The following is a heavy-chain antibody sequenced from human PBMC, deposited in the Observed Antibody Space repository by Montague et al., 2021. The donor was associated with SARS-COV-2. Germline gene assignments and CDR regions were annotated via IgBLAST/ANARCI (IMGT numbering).Heavy chain of an antibody. CDR3: AKGFQPYSYESSGFYTFDX. Sequence: SLRLSCAASGSTFSSYAMSWVRQAPGKGLEWVSVIYSGSSSTWYADSVKGRFTISRDNPKNTLYLHMNSLRVDDTAVYYCAKGFQPYSYESSGFYTFDXWGQGTLVTVSS. CDR1: GSTFSSYA. J-gene: IGHJ4*02. V-gene: IGHV3-23*03. CDR2: IYSGSSST. D-gene: IGHD3-22*01.